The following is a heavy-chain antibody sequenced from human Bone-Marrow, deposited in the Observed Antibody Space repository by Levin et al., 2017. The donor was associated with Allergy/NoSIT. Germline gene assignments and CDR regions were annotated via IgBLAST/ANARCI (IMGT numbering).Heavy chain of an antibody. J-gene: IGHJ4*02. CDR2: INPKTGGT. D-gene: IGHD6-19*01. V-gene: IGHV1-2*06. CDR1: GYTFNDYY. Sequence: AASVKVSCKASGYTFNDYYIHWVRQAPGQGLGWMGRINPKTGGTNYPQRLEGRVTMTRDTSINTAYMELSRLRTDDTALYFCARDTSGWIPAYWGQGTLVTVSS. CDR3: ARDTSGWIPAY.